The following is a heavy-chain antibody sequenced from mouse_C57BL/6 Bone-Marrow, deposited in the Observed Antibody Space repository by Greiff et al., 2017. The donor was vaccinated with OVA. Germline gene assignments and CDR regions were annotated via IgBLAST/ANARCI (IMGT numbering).Heavy chain of an antibody. V-gene: IGHV1-64*01. CDR2: IHPNSGST. J-gene: IGHJ2*01. CDR1: GYTFTSYW. Sequence: QVQLQQPGAELVKPGASVKLSCKAFGYTFTSYWMHWVKQRPGQGLEWIGMIHPNSGSTNYNEKFKSKATLTVDKSSSTAYMQLSSLTSEDSAVYYCARDTTARHFDYWGQGTTLTVSS. D-gene: IGHD1-2*01. CDR3: ARDTTARHFDY.